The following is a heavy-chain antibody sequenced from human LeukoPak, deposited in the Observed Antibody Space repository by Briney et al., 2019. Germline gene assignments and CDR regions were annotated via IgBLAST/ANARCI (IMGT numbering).Heavy chain of an antibody. J-gene: IGHJ4*02. V-gene: IGHV3-7*01. CDR3: ARGLAAFRDYYGSGSLDY. D-gene: IGHD3-10*01. Sequence: PGGSLRLSCAASGFTFSSYWMSWVRQAPGKVLEWVANIKQDGSEKYYVDSVKGRFTISRDNAKNSLYLQMNSLRAEDTAVYYCARGLAAFRDYYGSGSLDYWGQGALVTVSS. CDR1: GFTFSSYW. CDR2: IKQDGSEK.